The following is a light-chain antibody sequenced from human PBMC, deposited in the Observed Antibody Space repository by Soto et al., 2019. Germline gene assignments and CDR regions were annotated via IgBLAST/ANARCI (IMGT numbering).Light chain of an antibody. Sequence: QSALTQPRSVSGSPGQSVTISCTGTNSDVGGYNYVSWYQQYPDKAPKVMIYDVSKRPSGVPDRFSGSKSGNTASLTISGLQAEDEADYYCCSYAGSNTLVFGGGTKLTVL. CDR1: NSDVGGYNY. CDR2: DVS. CDR3: CSYAGSNTLV. J-gene: IGLJ2*01. V-gene: IGLV2-11*01.